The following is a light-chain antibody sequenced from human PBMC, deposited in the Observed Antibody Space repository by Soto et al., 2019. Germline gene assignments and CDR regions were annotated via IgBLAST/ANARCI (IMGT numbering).Light chain of an antibody. Sequence: DIQMTQSPSSLSASVGDRVTITCQASHDIRNYLNWYQQKPGQAPKLLIHDASRLQTGVPSRFSGSGSGTDYIFTTTSQQHDDIATYHCQQYDNLPLTFGGGTKVEI. V-gene: IGKV1-33*01. CDR3: QQYDNLPLT. J-gene: IGKJ4*01. CDR1: HDIRNY. CDR2: DAS.